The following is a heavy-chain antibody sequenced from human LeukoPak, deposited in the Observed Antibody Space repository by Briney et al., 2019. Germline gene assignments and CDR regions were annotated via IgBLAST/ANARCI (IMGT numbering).Heavy chain of an antibody. D-gene: IGHD5-18*01. CDR3: ARTRGYSYGPSDY. J-gene: IGHJ4*02. V-gene: IGHV4-59*01. CDR2: TYPIGST. Sequence: SETLSLSCSVSGGSISSYYWSWIRQPPGKGLEWIGNTYPIGSTNYNPSLKSRVTISVDTSKNQFSLKLSSVTAADTAVYYCARTRGYSYGPSDYWGQGTLVTVSS. CDR1: GGSISSYY.